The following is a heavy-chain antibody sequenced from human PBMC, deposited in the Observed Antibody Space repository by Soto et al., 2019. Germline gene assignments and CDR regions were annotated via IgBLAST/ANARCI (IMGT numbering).Heavy chain of an antibody. CDR3: VKDDGGYPSTAPH. CDR1: GITISNYP. J-gene: IGHJ1*01. CDR2: ISGSGDRT. D-gene: IGHD3-22*01. Sequence: EVELLESGGGLGQPGGSLRLSCAASGITISNYPMSWVRQAPGKGLDWVSGISGSGDRTYYADSAKGRFTISKDISKNSLSLQLDNLGVEDTAVYFCVKDDGGYPSTAPHWGQGTLVTVSS. V-gene: IGHV3-23*01.